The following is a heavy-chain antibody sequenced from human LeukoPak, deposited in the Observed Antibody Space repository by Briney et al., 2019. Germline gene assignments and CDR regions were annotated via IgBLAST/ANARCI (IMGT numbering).Heavy chain of an antibody. CDR1: GDSVSSNSAA. J-gene: IGHJ3*02. CDR2: TYYRSKWYN. V-gene: IGHV6-1*01. D-gene: IGHD3-10*01. CDR3: ARVEYLKEVLLWFGKFPPDDAFDI. Sequence: KSSQTLSLTCAISGDSVSSNSAAWNWIRQSPSRGLEWLGRTYYRSKWYNDYAVSVKSRITINPDTSKNHFSLQMNSVTDEDTAVYYCARVEYLKEVLLWFGKFPPDDAFDIWAQRTMVTVSS.